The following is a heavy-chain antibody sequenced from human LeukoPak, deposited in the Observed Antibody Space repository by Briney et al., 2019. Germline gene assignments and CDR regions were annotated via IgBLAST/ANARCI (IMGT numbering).Heavy chain of an antibody. D-gene: IGHD2-21*01. V-gene: IGHV3-11*04. Sequence: GGSLRLSCAASGFGFSDYYMNWIRQTPGKGLEWVSYISGSGSVTYLADSVKGRFTVSKDSARNSLYLQMNSLRAEDSAVYFCARSRGFSISDSFNIWGQGTMVTVSS. CDR1: GFGFSDYY. CDR2: ISGSGSVT. CDR3: ARSRGFSISDSFNI. J-gene: IGHJ3*02.